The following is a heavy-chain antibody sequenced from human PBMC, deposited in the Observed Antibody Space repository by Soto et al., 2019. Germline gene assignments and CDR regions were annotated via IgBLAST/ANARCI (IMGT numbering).Heavy chain of an antibody. CDR3: ARAYGATWYXFGY. D-gene: IGHD6-13*01. J-gene: IGHJ4*02. CDR1: GFTVNTYH. V-gene: IGHV3-66*01. CDR2: LFSGGDT. Sequence: PGGSLRLSCAASGFTVNTYHVSWVRQAPGKGLEWVAVLFSGGDTKYGDSMKGRVTLSRDNSKNTLYLQMNNLRAEDTAVYYCARAYGATWYXFGYWGQGSMVTVSS.